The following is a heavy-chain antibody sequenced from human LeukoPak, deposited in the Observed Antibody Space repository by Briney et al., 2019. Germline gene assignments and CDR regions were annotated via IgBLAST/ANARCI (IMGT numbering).Heavy chain of an antibody. J-gene: IGHJ6*03. V-gene: IGHV3-7*01. Sequence: GGSLRLSCAASGFTFSSYWMSWVRQAPGKGLEWVANIKQDGSEKYYVDSVKGRFTISRDNAKNSLYLQMNSLRAEDTAVYYCAREAGDYTRYYYYYMDVWGKGTTVTISS. CDR2: IKQDGSEK. D-gene: IGHD4-17*01. CDR3: AREAGDYTRYYYYYMDV. CDR1: GFTFSSYW.